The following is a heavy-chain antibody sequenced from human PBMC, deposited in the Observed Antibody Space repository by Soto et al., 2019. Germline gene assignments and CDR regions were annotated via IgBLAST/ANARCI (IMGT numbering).Heavy chain of an antibody. CDR2: IYYSGST. CDR3: ARARLGAVDRTFGY. D-gene: IGHD6-19*01. CDR1: GVSISSSSYY. V-gene: IGHV4-39*01. J-gene: IGHJ4*02. Sequence: SETLSLTCTFSGVSISSSSYYLGWIRQPPGKGLEWIGRIYYSGSTYSNPSLKRRTIISVDTSKNLFPLKLSSVTAADTAVYYCARARLGAVDRTFGYWGQGTLVTVSS.